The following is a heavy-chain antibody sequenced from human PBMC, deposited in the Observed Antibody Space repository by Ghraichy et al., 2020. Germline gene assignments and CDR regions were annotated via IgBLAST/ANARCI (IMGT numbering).Heavy chain of an antibody. D-gene: IGHD3-9*01. CDR1: GGSFSGYY. J-gene: IGHJ4*02. CDR2: INHSGST. CDR3: AGGLAARYFY. V-gene: IGHV4-34*01. Sequence: SETLSLTCAVYGGSFSGYYWSWIRQPPGKGLEWIGEINHSGSTNYNPSLKSRVTISVDTSKNQFSLKLSSVTAADTAVYYCAGGLAARYFYWGQGTLVTVSS.